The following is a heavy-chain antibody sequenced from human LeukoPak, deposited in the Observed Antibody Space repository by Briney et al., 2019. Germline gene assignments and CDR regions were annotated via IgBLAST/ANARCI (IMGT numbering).Heavy chain of an antibody. J-gene: IGHJ4*02. Sequence: PGGSLRLSCAASGFTFSSYGMHWVRQAPGKGLEWVAVISYDGSNKYYADSVKGRFTISRDNSKNTLYLQMNSLRAEDTAVYYCAKGEYYYDSSGYPYYFDYWGQGTLVTVSS. CDR1: GFTFSSYG. D-gene: IGHD3-22*01. CDR3: AKGEYYYDSSGYPYYFDY. V-gene: IGHV3-30*18. CDR2: ISYDGSNK.